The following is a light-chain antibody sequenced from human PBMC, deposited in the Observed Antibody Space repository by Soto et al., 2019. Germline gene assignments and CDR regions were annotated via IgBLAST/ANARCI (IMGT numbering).Light chain of an antibody. CDR3: QQYNNWPRT. J-gene: IGKJ1*01. Sequence: EIVLTQSPVTLSLSPCEIATLSCSSSQSVSNNYLAWYQQKPGQAPRLLIYDASNRATGIPARFSGSGSGTEFTLTISSLQSEDFAVYYCQQYNNWPRTFGQGTKVDIK. CDR2: DAS. CDR1: QSVSNN. V-gene: IGKV3D-15*01.